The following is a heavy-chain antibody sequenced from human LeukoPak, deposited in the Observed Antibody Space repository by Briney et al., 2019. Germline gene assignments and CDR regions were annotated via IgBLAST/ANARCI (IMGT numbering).Heavy chain of an antibody. CDR2: ISWNSGSI. CDR1: GFTFDDYA. V-gene: IGHV3-9*03. CDR3: AKDINEYLGGGFDP. Sequence: GGSLRLSCAASGFTFDDYAMHWVRQAPGKGLEWVSGISWNSGSIGYADSVKGRFTISRDNAKNSLYLQMNSLRAEDMALYYCAKDINEYLGGGFDPWGQGTLVTVSS. D-gene: IGHD3-16*01. J-gene: IGHJ5*02.